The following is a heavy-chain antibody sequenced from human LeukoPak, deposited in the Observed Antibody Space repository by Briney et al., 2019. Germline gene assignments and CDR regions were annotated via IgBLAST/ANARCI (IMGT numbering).Heavy chain of an antibody. J-gene: IGHJ4*02. CDR3: AKGGYSYGFADF. CDR2: ISSDGSHN. CDR1: GFTFNTYG. D-gene: IGHD5-18*01. Sequence: PGGPLRLSCAASGFTFNTYGMHWVRQTPGKGLEWVAVISSDGSHNYYADSVKGRFTNSRDNSKNTLYLQMNSLRAEDTAVYYCAKGGYSYGFADFWGQGTLVTVSS. V-gene: IGHV3-30*18.